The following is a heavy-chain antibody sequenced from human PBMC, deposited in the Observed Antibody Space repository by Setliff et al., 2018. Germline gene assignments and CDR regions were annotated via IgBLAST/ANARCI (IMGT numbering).Heavy chain of an antibody. D-gene: IGHD3-22*01. CDR1: GYTFTSYY. CDR3: ARVVYYYDSSGYQNWYFDL. Sequence: ASVKVSCKASGYTFTSYYMHWVRQAPGQGLEWMGWMNPNSGNTGYAQKFQGRVTMTRNTSISTAYMELSSLRSEDTAVYYCARVVYYYDSSGYQNWYFDLWGRGTLVTVSS. CDR2: MNPNSGNT. V-gene: IGHV1-8*02. J-gene: IGHJ2*01.